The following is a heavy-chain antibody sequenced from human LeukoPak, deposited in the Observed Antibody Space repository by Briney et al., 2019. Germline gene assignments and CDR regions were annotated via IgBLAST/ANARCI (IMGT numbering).Heavy chain of an antibody. CDR3: ARAGIFGVDY. D-gene: IGHD3-3*01. V-gene: IGHV1-8*03. J-gene: IGHJ4*02. CDR2: MNPNSGNT. CDR1: GYTFTSYG. Sequence: ASVKVSCKASGYTFTSYGISWVRQAPGQGLEWMGWMNPNSGNTGYAQKFQGRVTITRNTSISTAYMELSSLRSEDTAVYYCARAGIFGVDYWGQGTLVTVSS.